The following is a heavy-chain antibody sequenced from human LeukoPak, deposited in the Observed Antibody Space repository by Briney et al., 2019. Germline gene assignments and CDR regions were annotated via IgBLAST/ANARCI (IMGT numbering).Heavy chain of an antibody. CDR3: ARGRGYYDFWSGYYLDFDY. J-gene: IGHJ4*02. CDR2: MNPNSGNT. V-gene: IGHV1-8*01. CDR1: GYTFTSYD. D-gene: IGHD3-3*01. Sequence: GASVKVSCKASGYTFTSYDINWVRQATGQGLEWMGWMNPNSGNTGYAQKFQGRVTMTRNTSISTAYMELSSLRSEDTAVYYCARGRGYYDFWSGYYLDFDYWGQGTLVTVSS.